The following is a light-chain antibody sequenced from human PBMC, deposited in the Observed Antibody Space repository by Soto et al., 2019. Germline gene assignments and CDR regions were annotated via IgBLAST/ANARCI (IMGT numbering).Light chain of an antibody. Sequence: EIVMTQSPATLSVSPGERATLSCRASQSMSNSLAWYQQKPGQGPRLLIYGASTRAAGIPARFSGGGSGTEFTLTISSLQSEDFAVYYCQQYHNWPRTFGQGTRLEMK. CDR2: GAS. V-gene: IGKV3-15*01. J-gene: IGKJ5*01. CDR1: QSMSNS. CDR3: QQYHNWPRT.